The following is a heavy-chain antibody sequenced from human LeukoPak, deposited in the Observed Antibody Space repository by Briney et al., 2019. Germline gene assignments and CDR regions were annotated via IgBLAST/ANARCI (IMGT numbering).Heavy chain of an antibody. CDR3: ARDSLWFGEAYGMDV. V-gene: IGHV4-59*01. CDR2: IHHSGST. J-gene: IGHJ6*02. CDR1: GASMSSYY. Sequence: SETLSLTCTVSGASMSSYYWSWIRQSPGKRLEWIGYIHHSGSTYYNPSLESRVTISVDTSKPLLSLKLTSVTAADTAVYYCARDSLWFGEAYGMDVWGQGTTVTISS. D-gene: IGHD3-10*01.